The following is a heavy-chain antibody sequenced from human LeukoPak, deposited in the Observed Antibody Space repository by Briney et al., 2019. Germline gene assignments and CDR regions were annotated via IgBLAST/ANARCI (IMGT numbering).Heavy chain of an antibody. V-gene: IGHV1-2*02. CDR3: ARSRFRQQLVLAKPAEYFQH. J-gene: IGHJ1*01. CDR2: INPNSGGT. CDR1: GYTFTSYD. Sequence: ASVKVSCKASGYTFTSYDINWVRQATGQGLEWMGWINPNSGGTNYAQKFQGRVTMTRDTSISTAYMELSRLRSDDTAVYYCARSRFRQQLVLAKPAEYFQHWGQGTLVTVSS. D-gene: IGHD6-13*01.